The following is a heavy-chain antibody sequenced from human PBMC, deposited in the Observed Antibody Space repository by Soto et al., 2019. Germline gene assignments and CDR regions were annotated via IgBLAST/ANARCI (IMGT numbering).Heavy chain of an antibody. CDR1: GFTFSSYS. V-gene: IGHV3-48*01. Sequence: EVQLVESGGGLVQPGGSLRLSCAASGFTFSSYSMNWVRQAPGKGLEWVSYISSSSSTIYYADSVKGRFTISRYNAKSSLYLQMNSLRAEDTAVYYATRSAYMDVWGKGTTVTVSS. CDR2: ISSSSSTI. D-gene: IGHD2-2*01. CDR3: TRSAYMDV. J-gene: IGHJ6*03.